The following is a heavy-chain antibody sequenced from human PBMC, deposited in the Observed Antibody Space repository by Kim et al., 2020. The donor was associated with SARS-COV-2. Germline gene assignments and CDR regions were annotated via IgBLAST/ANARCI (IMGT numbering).Heavy chain of an antibody. CDR2: IYYSGST. CDR3: ARQDLELRYFDWSLPWWFDP. D-gene: IGHD3-9*01. J-gene: IGHJ5*02. CDR1: GGSISSSSYY. Sequence: SETLSLTCTVSGGSISSSSYYWGWIRQPPGKGLEWIGSIYYSGSTYYNPSLKSRVTISVDTSKNQFSLKLSSVTAADTAVYYCARQDLELRYFDWSLPWWFDPWGQGTLVTVSS. V-gene: IGHV4-39*01.